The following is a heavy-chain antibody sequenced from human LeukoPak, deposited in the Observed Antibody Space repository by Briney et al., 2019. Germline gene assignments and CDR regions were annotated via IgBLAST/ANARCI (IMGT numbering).Heavy chain of an antibody. V-gene: IGHV3-7*01. CDR3: ASQHSSGYYFI. CDR2: IKQDGTEK. Sequence: GGSLRLSCAASGITFRRHWMGWVRQAPGKGPEWVANIKQDGTEKYYVDSLKGRFTISRDNAKNSLYLQMNSLRIEDTAVYYCASQHSSGYYFIWGQGTLVTVSS. J-gene: IGHJ4*02. CDR1: GITFRRHW. D-gene: IGHD3-22*01.